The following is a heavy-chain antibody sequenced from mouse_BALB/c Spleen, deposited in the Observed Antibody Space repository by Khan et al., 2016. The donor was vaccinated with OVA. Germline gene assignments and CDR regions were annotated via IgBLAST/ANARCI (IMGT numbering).Heavy chain of an antibody. J-gene: IGHJ2*01. CDR3: ARVYGGDFDY. CDR1: GYSITTDYA. Sequence: QLEESGPGLVKPSQSLSLTCTVTGYSITTDYAWNWIRQFPGNKLEWMGFISYNGNTKYNPSLKSRISITRDTSKNQFFLQLKSVTTEDTARYYCARVYGGDFDYWGQGTTLTVSS. CDR2: ISYNGNT. V-gene: IGHV3-2*02. D-gene: IGHD1-1*01.